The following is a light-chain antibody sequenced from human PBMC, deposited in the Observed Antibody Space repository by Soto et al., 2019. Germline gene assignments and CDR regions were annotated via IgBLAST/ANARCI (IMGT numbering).Light chain of an antibody. J-gene: IGKJ1*01. CDR3: QHYNSYSEA. Sequence: IVLTQFPGTLSLSPGESATLSCRASQSVNSNYVAWYQQKPGQAPRLLIYGASSRATGIPARFSGSGSGTDFTLTISSLQPDDFATYYCQHYNSYSEAFGQGTKVDIK. V-gene: IGKV3-20*01. CDR2: GAS. CDR1: QSVNSNY.